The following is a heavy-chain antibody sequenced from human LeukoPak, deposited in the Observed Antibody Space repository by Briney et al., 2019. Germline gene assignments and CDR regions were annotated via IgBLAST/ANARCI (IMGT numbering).Heavy chain of an antibody. D-gene: IGHD4-23*01. CDR1: GGTITNYY. J-gene: IGHJ3*02. Sequence: SETLSLTCTVSGGTITNYYWFWIRQPAGKGLEWIGRIYVSGSTNYNPSLKSRVTVSVDTSKNQFSLNLSSVTAADTAVYYCAHYGGNSRAFDIWGQGTMVTVSS. CDR2: IYVSGST. V-gene: IGHV4-4*07. CDR3: AHYGGNSRAFDI.